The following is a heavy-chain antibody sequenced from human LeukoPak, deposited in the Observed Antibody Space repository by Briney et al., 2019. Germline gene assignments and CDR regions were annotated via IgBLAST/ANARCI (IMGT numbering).Heavy chain of an antibody. CDR1: GFTFSNYA. V-gene: IGHV3-23*01. D-gene: IGHD3-10*01. Sequence: SGGSLRLSCAASGFTFSNYAMNWVRQAPGKGLEWVSAISGDGGGTYYADSVKGRFTISRDNSKNTLYLQMNSLRAEDTAVYYCAKRSRRLTVVRGVPREDVWGQGTSVTVSS. CDR2: ISGDGGGT. J-gene: IGHJ6*02. CDR3: AKRSRRLTVVRGVPREDV.